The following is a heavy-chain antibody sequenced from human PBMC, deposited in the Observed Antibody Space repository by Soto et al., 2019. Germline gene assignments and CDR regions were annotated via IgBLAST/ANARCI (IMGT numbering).Heavy chain of an antibody. CDR2: IKHDGSQS. Sequence: AGWSLRLSCITSVFTFSKFWMSWGRQSPGKGLEWVANIKHDGSQSYYEGSVKGRFTISRDNAKNSLYLQVNSLRVDDTAVYFCARLLLYSTSGRGWFDPRGQGTLVTVSS. CDR3: ARLLLYSTSGRGWFDP. D-gene: IGHD2-2*02. J-gene: IGHJ5*02. V-gene: IGHV3-7*03. CDR1: VFTFSKFW.